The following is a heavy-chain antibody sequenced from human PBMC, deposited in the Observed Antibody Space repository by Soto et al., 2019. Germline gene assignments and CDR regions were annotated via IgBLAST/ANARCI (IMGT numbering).Heavy chain of an antibody. D-gene: IGHD4-4*01. CDR1: GVSISSYY. CDR2: IYYSGST. CDR3: ARDGYTVTPNYYYGMDV. V-gene: IGHV4-59*01. J-gene: IGHJ6*02. Sequence: QVQLQESGPGLVKPSETLSLTCTVSGVSISSYYWSWIRQPPGKGLEWIGYIYYSGSTNYNHSLKSRVTISVDTSKNQFSLKLSSVTAADTAVYYCARDGYTVTPNYYYGMDVWGQGTTVTVSS.